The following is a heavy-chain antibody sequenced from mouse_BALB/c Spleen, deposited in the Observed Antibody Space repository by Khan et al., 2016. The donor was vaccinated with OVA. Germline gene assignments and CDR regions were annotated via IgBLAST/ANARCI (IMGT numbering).Heavy chain of an antibody. Sequence: EVELVESGPGLVKPSQSLSLTCTVTGYSITSDYAWNWIRQFPGNKLEWMGYISSTGGTSYNPSLKSRISITRDTSKNQFFLQLKSVTTEDTATYYCARSLYYSYGYALDCWGRGTSGTVSS. CDR2: ISSTGGT. D-gene: IGHD2-14*01. CDR1: GYSITSDYA. CDR3: ARSLYYSYGYALDC. V-gene: IGHV3-2*02. J-gene: IGHJ4*01.